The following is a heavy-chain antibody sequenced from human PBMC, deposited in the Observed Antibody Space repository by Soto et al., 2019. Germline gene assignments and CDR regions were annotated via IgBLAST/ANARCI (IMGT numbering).Heavy chain of an antibody. D-gene: IGHD3-9*01. CDR1: GFTFSNAW. V-gene: IGHV3-15*07. CDR2: IKSKTDGGTT. J-gene: IGHJ6*02. CDR3: TTDTVYDILTIAYHYYGMDV. Sequence: GGSLRLSCAASGFTFSNAWMNWVRQAPGKGLEWVGRIKSKTDGGTTDYAAPVKGRFTISRDDSKNTLYLQMNSLKTEDTAVYYCTTDTVYDILTIAYHYYGMDVWGQGTTVTVAS.